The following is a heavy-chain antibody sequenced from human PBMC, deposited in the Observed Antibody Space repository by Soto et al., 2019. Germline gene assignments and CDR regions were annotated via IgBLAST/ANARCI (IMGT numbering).Heavy chain of an antibody. Sequence: QVELQQSGPGLVKPSQTLSLTCDISGDSVSSSSAAWNWIRQSPSRGLEWLGRTYYRSKWIHEYTLSMESRITINPDTSKNQFSLHIYSVTPEDTAMYYCAGVVWFRGMDVWGQGTPVTVSS. J-gene: IGHJ6*02. CDR3: AGVVWFRGMDV. D-gene: IGHD3-16*01. V-gene: IGHV6-1*01. CDR2: TYYRSKWIH. CDR1: GDSVSSSSAA.